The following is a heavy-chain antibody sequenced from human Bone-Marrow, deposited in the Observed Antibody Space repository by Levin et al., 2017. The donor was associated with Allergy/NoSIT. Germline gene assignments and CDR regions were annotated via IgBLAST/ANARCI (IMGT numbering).Heavy chain of an antibody. Sequence: VKVSCKASGDTSSTYSIGWVRQAPGQGLEWMGRIIPVVDKAHYAQKFQGRVTITADKVTNTVYMQLNNLRYDDTAVYYCARDGYDVYFDYWGQGTPVTVSS. CDR1: GDTSSTYS. D-gene: IGHD5-12*01. V-gene: IGHV1-69*04. CDR2: IIPVVDKA. CDR3: ARDGYDVYFDY. J-gene: IGHJ4*02.